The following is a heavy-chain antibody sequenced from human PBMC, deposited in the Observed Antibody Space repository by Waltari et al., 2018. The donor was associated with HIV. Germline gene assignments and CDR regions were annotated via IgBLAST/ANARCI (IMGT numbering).Heavy chain of an antibody. Sequence: QVQLQESGPGLVKPSETLSLTCTVSGGSISSYYWSWIRQPPGKGLEWIGYIYYIGRTHYTPSLKSRVTISVDTSKNQFSLKLSSVTAADTAVYYCARDRSARGDVDYWGQGTLVTVSS. CDR1: GGSISSYY. CDR3: ARDRSARGDVDY. D-gene: IGHD3-10*01. V-gene: IGHV4-59*01. J-gene: IGHJ4*02. CDR2: IYYIGRT.